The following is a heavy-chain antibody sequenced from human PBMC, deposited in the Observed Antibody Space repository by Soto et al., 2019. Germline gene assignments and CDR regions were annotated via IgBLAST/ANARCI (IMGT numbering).Heavy chain of an antibody. D-gene: IGHD2-15*01. CDR2: ISAYNGNT. CDR1: GYTFTSYG. Sequence: ASVKVSCKASGYTFTSYGISWVRQAPGQGLEWMGWISAYNGNTNYAQKLQGRVTMTTDTSTSTAYMELSSLRSEDTAVYYCAASDIVVVVAGPYGMDVWGQGTTVTVSS. CDR3: AASDIVVVVAGPYGMDV. V-gene: IGHV1-18*01. J-gene: IGHJ6*02.